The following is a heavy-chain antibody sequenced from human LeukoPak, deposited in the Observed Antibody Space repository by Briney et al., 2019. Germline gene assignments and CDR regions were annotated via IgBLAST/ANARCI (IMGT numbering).Heavy chain of an antibody. Sequence: ASVKVSCKASGYTFTSYYMHWVRQAPGQGLEWMGIINPSGGSTSYAQKFQGRVTTTRDTSTSTVYMELSSLRSEDTAVYYCARDAYGDYVFDYWGQGTLVTVSS. CDR3: ARDAYGDYVFDY. V-gene: IGHV1-46*01. CDR1: GYTFTSYY. CDR2: INPSGGST. J-gene: IGHJ4*02. D-gene: IGHD4-17*01.